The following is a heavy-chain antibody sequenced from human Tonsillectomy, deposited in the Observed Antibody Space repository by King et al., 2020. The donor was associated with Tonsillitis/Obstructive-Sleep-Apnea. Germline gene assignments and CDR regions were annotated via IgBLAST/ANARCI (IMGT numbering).Heavy chain of an antibody. D-gene: IGHD3-9*01. CDR3: ARDRGYYDILTGYYKAYYYMDV. J-gene: IGHJ6*03. CDR2: IYSGGST. Sequence: VQLVESGGGLVQPGGSLRLSCAASGFTVSSNYMSWVRQAPGKGLEWVSVIYSGGSTSYADSVKGRFTISRHNSKNTLYLQMNSLRAEDTAVYYCARDRGYYDILTGYYKAYYYMDVWGKGTTVTVSS. V-gene: IGHV3-53*04. CDR1: GFTVSSNY.